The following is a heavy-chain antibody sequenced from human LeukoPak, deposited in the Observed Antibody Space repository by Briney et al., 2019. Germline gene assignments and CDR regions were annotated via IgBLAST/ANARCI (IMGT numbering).Heavy chain of an antibody. CDR3: ARVWITMVRGGYFDY. D-gene: IGHD3-10*01. CDR1: GGSISSYY. CDR2: IYYSGST. V-gene: IGHV4-59*12. J-gene: IGHJ4*02. Sequence: SETLSLTCTVSGGSISSYYWSWIRQPPGKGLEWIGYIYYSGSTNYNPSLKSRVTISVDTSKNQFSLKLSSVTAADTAAYYCARVWITMVRGGYFDYWGQGTLVTVSS.